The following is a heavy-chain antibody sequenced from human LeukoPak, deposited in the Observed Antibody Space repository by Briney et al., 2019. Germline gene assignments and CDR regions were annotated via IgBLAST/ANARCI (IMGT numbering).Heavy chain of an antibody. CDR1: GFTFSSYN. CDR2: ISRIGSYI. Sequence: GGSLRLSCAASGFTFSSYNMNWVRQAPGRGLEWASSISRIGSYIYYADSVKGRFTISRDNAQNSLYLQMNSLRVEDTAVYYCARVLETDCRGGSCYSGLDYWGRGTLVTVSS. D-gene: IGHD2-15*01. CDR3: ARVLETDCRGGSCYSGLDY. V-gene: IGHV3-21*01. J-gene: IGHJ4*02.